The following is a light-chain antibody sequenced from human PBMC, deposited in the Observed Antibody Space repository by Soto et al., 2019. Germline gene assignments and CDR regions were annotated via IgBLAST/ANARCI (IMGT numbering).Light chain of an antibody. V-gene: IGKV3-20*01. CDR3: QQYGSSPEVT. CDR1: QSVSAGH. J-gene: IGKJ3*01. CDR2: GAS. Sequence: EIVLTQSPGTLSLSPGERATLSCRASQSVSAGHLAWYQQKPGQAPRLLIYGASSRATGIPDRFSGSGSGTDFTLTISRLETEDFAVYYCQQYGSSPEVTFGPGTKVDIK.